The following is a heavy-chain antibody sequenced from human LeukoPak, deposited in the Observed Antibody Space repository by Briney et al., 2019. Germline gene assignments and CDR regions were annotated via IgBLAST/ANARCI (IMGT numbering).Heavy chain of an antibody. J-gene: IGHJ6*03. CDR3: ARGPSPTTVTYYYYYYMDV. D-gene: IGHD4-17*01. V-gene: IGHV4-4*07. CDR2: IYTSGST. CDR1: GGSISSYY. Sequence: PSETLSLTCTVSGGSISSYYWSWIRQPAGKGLEWIGRIYTSGSTNYNPSLKSRVTMSVDTSKNQFSLKLSSVTAADTAVYYCARGPSPTTVTYYYYYYMDVWGKGTTVNVSS.